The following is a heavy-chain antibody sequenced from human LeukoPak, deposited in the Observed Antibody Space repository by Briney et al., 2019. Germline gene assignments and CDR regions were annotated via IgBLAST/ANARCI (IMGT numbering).Heavy chain of an antibody. CDR1: GFTFSSYA. CDR2: IGASGGST. J-gene: IGHJ4*02. CDR3: AKGIGYDWNYDYFDC. Sequence: GGSLRLSCATSGFTFSSYAMSWVRQAPGKGLEWVSGIGASGGSTYYADSVKGRFTISRDNSKTTLYLQMNSLRAEDTAAYYCAKGIGYDWNYDYFDCWGQGTPVTVSS. V-gene: IGHV3-23*01. D-gene: IGHD1-7*01.